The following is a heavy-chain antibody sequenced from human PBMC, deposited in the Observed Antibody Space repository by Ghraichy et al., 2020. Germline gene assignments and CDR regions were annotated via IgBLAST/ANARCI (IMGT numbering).Heavy chain of an antibody. CDR1: GFTFSSYG. J-gene: IGHJ4*02. CDR2: ISYDGSNK. CDR3: AFGLDSSGWYSGSVNY. D-gene: IGHD6-19*01. V-gene: IGHV3-30*03. Sequence: GGSLRLSCAASGFTFSSYGMHWVRQAPGKGLEWVAVISYDGSNKYYEDSVKGRFTISRDNFKNTLYLQMNSLRAEDTAVYYCAFGLDSSGWYSGSVNYWGQGTLVTVSS.